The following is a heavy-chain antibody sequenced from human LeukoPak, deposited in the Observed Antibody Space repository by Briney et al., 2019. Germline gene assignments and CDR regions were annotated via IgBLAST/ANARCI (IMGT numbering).Heavy chain of an antibody. CDR2: IYYSGST. Sequence: SETLSLTCTVSGGSISSYYWSWIRQPPGKGLEWIGYIYYSGSTDYNPSLKSRVTISVDTSKNQFSLKLSSVTAADTAVYYCASSSGSQLFDYWGQGTLVTVSS. V-gene: IGHV4-59*01. J-gene: IGHJ4*02. D-gene: IGHD5-12*01. CDR1: GGSISSYY. CDR3: ASSSGSQLFDY.